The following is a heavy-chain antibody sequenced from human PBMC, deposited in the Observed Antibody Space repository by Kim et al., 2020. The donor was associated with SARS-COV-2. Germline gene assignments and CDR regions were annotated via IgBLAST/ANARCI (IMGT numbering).Heavy chain of an antibody. V-gene: IGHV4-4*09. D-gene: IGHD3-22*01. Sequence: YNPSLKSRVTISVDTSKNQFSLKLSSVTAADTAVYYCARYYDSSGYYYDYWGQGTLVTVSS. J-gene: IGHJ4*02. CDR3: ARYYDSSGYYYDY.